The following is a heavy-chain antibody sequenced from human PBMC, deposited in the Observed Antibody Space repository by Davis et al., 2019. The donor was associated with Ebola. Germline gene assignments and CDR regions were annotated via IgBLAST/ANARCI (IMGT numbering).Heavy chain of an antibody. Sequence: PSETLSLTCAVYGGSFSGYYWSWIRQPPGKGLEWIGEINHSGSTNYNPSLKSRVTISVDTSKNQFSLKLSSVTAADTAVYYCAREAYYYDSSGYSAFDYWGQGTLVTVSS. J-gene: IGHJ4*02. CDR1: GGSFSGYY. V-gene: IGHV4-34*01. D-gene: IGHD3-22*01. CDR3: AREAYYYDSSGYSAFDY. CDR2: INHSGST.